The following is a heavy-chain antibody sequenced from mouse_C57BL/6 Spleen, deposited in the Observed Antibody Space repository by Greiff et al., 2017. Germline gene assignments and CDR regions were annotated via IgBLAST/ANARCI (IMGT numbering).Heavy chain of an antibody. J-gene: IGHJ3*01. D-gene: IGHD3-2*02. V-gene: IGHV1-52*01. CDR1: GYTFTSYW. CDR2: IDPSDSET. CDR3: ARAGSGYVGFAY. Sequence: QVQLQQSGAELVRPGSSVKLSCKASGYTFTSYWMHWVKQRPIQGLEWIGNIDPSDSETHYNQKFKDKATLTVDKSSSTAYMQLSSLTSEDSAVYYCARAGSGYVGFAYWGQGTLVTVSA.